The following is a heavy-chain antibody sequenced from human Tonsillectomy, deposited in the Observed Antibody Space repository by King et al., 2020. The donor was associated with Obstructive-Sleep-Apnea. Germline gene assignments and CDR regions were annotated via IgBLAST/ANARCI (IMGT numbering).Heavy chain of an antibody. CDR2: INHSGST. CDR1: GGSFSGFY. CDR3: ARGPPTGSDY. D-gene: IGHD1-26*01. Sequence: VQLQQWGAGLLKPSETLSLTCAVYGGSFSGFYLSWIRQPPGKGLEWVGEINHSGSTNYNPSLKSRVIISVDTSKNQFSLNLNSVTAADTAVYYCARGPPTGSDYWGQGTLVTVSS. V-gene: IGHV4-34*01. J-gene: IGHJ4*02.